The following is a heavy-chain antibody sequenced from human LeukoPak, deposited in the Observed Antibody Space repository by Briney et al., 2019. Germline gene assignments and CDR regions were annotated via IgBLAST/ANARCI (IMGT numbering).Heavy chain of an antibody. Sequence: ASVKVSCKASGYTFTSYGISWVRQAPGQGLEWMGWISAYTGNTNYAQKLQGRVTMTTDTSTSTAYMELRSLRSDDTAVYYCARVGDVPRRQASYYYYYMDVWGKGTTVTVSS. CDR2: ISAYTGNT. CDR1: GYTFTSYG. V-gene: IGHV1-18*01. CDR3: ARVGDVPRRQASYYYYYMDV. J-gene: IGHJ6*03.